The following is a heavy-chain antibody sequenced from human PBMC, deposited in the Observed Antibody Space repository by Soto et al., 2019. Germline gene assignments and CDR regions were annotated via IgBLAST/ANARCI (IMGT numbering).Heavy chain of an antibody. Sequence: GGSLRLSCAASGFTFSTYAMSWVRQAPGKGLEWVSAISGSGGSTYYADSVKGRFTISRDNSKNTLYLQMNSLRAENTAVYYCAKGSYCTNGICYNYWGQGTLVTVSS. J-gene: IGHJ4*02. CDR3: AKGSYCTNGICYNY. V-gene: IGHV3-23*01. D-gene: IGHD2-8*01. CDR2: ISGSGGST. CDR1: GFTFSTYA.